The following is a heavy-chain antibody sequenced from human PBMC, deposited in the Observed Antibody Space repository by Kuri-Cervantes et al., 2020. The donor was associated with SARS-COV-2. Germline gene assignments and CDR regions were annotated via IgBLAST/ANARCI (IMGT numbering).Heavy chain of an antibody. CDR1: GFSLNTNGNR. D-gene: IGHD6-6*01. J-gene: IGHJ4*02. CDR2: IDWDDDK. Sequence: SGPTLVKPTETLTVTCTFSGFSLNTNGNRVSWIRQTPGKALEWLARIDWDDDKFYSTSLKSRLIISKDTSKNQVVLTMTNMDPVDTATYYCARTVYSSSFYFDYWGQGTLVTSPQ. V-gene: IGHV2-70*04. CDR3: ARTVYSSSFYFDY.